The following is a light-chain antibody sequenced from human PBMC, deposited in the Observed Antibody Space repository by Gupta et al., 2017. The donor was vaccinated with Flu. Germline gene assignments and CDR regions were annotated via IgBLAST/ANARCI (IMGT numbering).Light chain of an antibody. J-gene: IGKJ1*01. CDR1: QGISSY. CDR3: QHDYSYKGT. Sequence: AIRMTQSPSSFSASTGDRVTITCRASQGISSYLAWYQQKPGKAPKLLIYAASTLQSGVPSRFSGSGSGTDFTLTISCLQSEDFATYYCQHDYSYKGTFGQGTKVEIK. CDR2: AAS. V-gene: IGKV1-8*01.